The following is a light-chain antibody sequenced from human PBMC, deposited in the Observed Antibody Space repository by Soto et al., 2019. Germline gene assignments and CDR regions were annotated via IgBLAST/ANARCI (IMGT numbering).Light chain of an antibody. CDR1: SSDVGGYNY. CDR3: RSYTSSSTAWV. Sequence: QSVVTQPASVSGSPGQSITISCTGTSSDVGGYNYVSWYQQHPGKAPKLMIYDISDRPSGVSNRFSASKSGNTASLTISGLPAEDEADDYCRSYTSSSTAWVSGTGTKVTVL. CDR2: DIS. J-gene: IGLJ1*01. V-gene: IGLV2-14*03.